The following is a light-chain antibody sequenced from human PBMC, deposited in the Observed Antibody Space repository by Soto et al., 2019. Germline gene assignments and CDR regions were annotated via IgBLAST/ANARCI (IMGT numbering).Light chain of an antibody. CDR2: AAS. CDR1: QSISVH. CDR3: QQSYITPYT. J-gene: IGKJ2*01. Sequence: DIQMTQSPSSLSASVGDTVTITCRASQSISVHLNWYQQKPGKVPKLLIYAASNLQSGVSLRFSGSGSETDFALTISILQPEDFATDYCQQSYITPYTFGQGNKLEI. V-gene: IGKV1-39*01.